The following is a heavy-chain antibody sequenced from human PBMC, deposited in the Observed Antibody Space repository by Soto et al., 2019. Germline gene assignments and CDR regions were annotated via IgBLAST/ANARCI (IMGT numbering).Heavy chain of an antibody. CDR2: ISSSSSYI. J-gene: IGHJ4*02. CDR3: VLSGSYYNGVPY. CDR1: GFTFSSYS. D-gene: IGHD3-10*01. V-gene: IGHV3-21*01. Sequence: GGSLRLSCAASGFTFSSYSMNWVRQAPGKGLEWVSSISSSSSYIYYADSVKGRFTISRDNAKNLLYLQMNSLRAEDTAVYYCVLSGSYYNGVPYWGQGTLVTVSS.